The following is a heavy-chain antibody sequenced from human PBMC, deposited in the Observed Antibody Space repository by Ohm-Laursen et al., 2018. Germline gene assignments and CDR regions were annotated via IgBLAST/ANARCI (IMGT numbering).Heavy chain of an antibody. Sequence: SLRLSCAASGFTFSSYAMSWVRQAPGKGLEWVSAISGNGGSTYYTDSVKGRLTISRDNAKNSLYLQMSGLRGEDTAVYYCARGAPFYGGFDYWGQGTLVTVSS. CDR3: ARGAPFYGGFDY. D-gene: IGHD4-17*01. CDR2: ISGNGGST. J-gene: IGHJ4*02. CDR1: GFTFSSYA. V-gene: IGHV3-23*01.